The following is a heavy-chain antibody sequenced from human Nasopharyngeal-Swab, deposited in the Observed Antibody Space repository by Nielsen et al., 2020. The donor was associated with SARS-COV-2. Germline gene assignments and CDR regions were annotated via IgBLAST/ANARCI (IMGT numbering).Heavy chain of an antibody. CDR2: ISSSSDTI. CDR1: GFTFTTYA. Sequence: GGSLRLSCAPSGFTFTTYAMNWVRQAPGKGLEWISYISSSSDTIYYADSVRGRFTVSRDNAKTSLYLQMNSLTDEDTAVYYCARTLGGGSYYYYYTDLWGRGTLVTVSS. J-gene: IGHJ2*01. D-gene: IGHD1-26*01. CDR3: ARTLGGGSYYYYYTDL. V-gene: IGHV3-48*02.